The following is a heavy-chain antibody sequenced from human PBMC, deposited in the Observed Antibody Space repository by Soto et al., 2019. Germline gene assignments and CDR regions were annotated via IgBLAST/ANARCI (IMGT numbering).Heavy chain of an antibody. J-gene: IGHJ5*02. Sequence: EVQLVESGGGLVKPGGSLRLSCAASGFTFSSYSMNWVRQAPGKGLEWVSSISSSSSYIYYADSVKGRFTISRDNAKNSLYLQMNSLRAEDTAVYYCARDGIIAARPDGWFDPWGQGTLVTVSS. CDR1: GFTFSSYS. CDR2: ISSSSSYI. D-gene: IGHD6-6*01. V-gene: IGHV3-21*01. CDR3: ARDGIIAARPDGWFDP.